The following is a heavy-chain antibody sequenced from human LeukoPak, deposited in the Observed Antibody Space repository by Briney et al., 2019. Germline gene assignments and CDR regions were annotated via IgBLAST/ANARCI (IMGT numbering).Heavy chain of an antibody. CDR2: IIPILGIA. CDR3: ARDRYYYGSGLQRDY. J-gene: IGHJ4*02. Sequence: SVKVSCKASGGTFSSYAISWVRQAPGQGLEWVGRIIPILGIANYAQKFQGRVTITADKSTSTAYMELSSLRSEDTAVYYCARDRYYYGSGLQRDYWGQGTLVTVSS. D-gene: IGHD3-10*01. V-gene: IGHV1-69*04. CDR1: GGTFSSYA.